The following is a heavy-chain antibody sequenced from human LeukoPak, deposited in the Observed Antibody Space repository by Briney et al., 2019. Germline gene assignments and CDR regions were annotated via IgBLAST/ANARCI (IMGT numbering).Heavy chain of an antibody. V-gene: IGHV3-9*03. Sequence: GGSLRLSCAASGFTFDDYAMHWVRQAPGKGLEWVSGISWNSGSIGYADSVKGRFTISRDNAKNSLYLQMNSLRAEDMALYYCAKGFTIFGVVTSDDAFDIWGQGTMVTVSS. CDR1: GFTFDDYA. D-gene: IGHD3-3*01. J-gene: IGHJ3*02. CDR3: AKGFTIFGVVTSDDAFDI. CDR2: ISWNSGSI.